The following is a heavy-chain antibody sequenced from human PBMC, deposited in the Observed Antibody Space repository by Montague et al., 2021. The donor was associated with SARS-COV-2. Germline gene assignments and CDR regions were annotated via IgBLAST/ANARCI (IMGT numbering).Heavy chain of an antibody. CDR2: INNSGST. V-gene: IGHV4-34*01. CDR3: ARGPRITMIVVVITDIWFDP. D-gene: IGHD3-22*01. J-gene: IGHJ5*02. CDR1: GGSFSGYY. Sequence: SETLSLTCAVYGGSFSGYYWSWIRQPPGKGLEWIGEINNSGSTNYTPSLKSRVTISVDTSKNQFSLKLSSVTAAATAVYYCARGPRITMIVVVITDIWFDPWGQGTLVTVSS.